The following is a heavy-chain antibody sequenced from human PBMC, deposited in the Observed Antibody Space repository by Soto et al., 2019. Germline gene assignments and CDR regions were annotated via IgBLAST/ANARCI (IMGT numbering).Heavy chain of an antibody. CDR1: GGSISSSSYY. D-gene: IGHD3-10*01. Sequence: QLQLQESGPGLVKPSETLSLTCTVSGGSISSSSYYWGWIRQPPGKGLEWIGSIYYSGSTYYNPSLKSRVTISVDTSKNQFSLKLSSVTAADTAVYYCARHGSVRGVIKWGQGTLVTVSS. V-gene: IGHV4-39*01. CDR3: ARHGSVRGVIK. CDR2: IYYSGST. J-gene: IGHJ4*02.